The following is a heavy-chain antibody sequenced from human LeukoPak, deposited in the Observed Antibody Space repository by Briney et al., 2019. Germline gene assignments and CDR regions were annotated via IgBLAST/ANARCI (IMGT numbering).Heavy chain of an antibody. J-gene: IGHJ4*02. V-gene: IGHV3-30*04. CDR2: ISYDGSNK. D-gene: IGHD3-22*01. CDR3: AKRYYYDSSGYSFDY. CDR1: GFTFSSYA. Sequence: GGSLRLSCAASGFTFSSYAMHWVRQAPGKGLEWVAVISYDGSNKYYADSVKGRFTISRDNSKNRLYLQTNSLRAEDTAVYYCAKRYYYDSSGYSFDYWGQGTLVTVSS.